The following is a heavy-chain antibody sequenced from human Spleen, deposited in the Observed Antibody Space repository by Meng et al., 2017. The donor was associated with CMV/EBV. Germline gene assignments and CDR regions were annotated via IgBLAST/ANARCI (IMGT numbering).Heavy chain of an antibody. D-gene: IGHD3-3*01. CDR2: ISRNGDYT. CDR3: AKDYYDFWSGYYTEAGGMDV. Sequence: GGSLRLSCAASGFSFSGYSMNWVRQAPGKGLEWVSSISRNGDYTYYANSVKGRFTISRDNAKNTLYLQMNSLRAEDTAVYYCAKDYYDFWSGYYTEAGGMDVWGQGTTVTVSS. V-gene: IGHV3-21*01. CDR1: GFSFSGYS. J-gene: IGHJ6*02.